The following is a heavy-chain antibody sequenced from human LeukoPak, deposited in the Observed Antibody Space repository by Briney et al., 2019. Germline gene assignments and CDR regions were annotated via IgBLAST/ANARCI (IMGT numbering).Heavy chain of an antibody. V-gene: IGHV4-30-2*01. CDR2: IYHSGST. CDR1: GGSISSGGYS. D-gene: IGHD3-10*01. CDR3: ARSPLQDYYGSGFLFDP. J-gene: IGHJ5*02. Sequence: SETLSLTCAVSGGSISSGGYSWSWIRQPPGKGLEWIGYIYHSGSTYYNPSLKSRVTISVDRSKNQFSLKLSSVTAADTAVYYCARSPLQDYYGSGFLFDPWGQGTLVTVSS.